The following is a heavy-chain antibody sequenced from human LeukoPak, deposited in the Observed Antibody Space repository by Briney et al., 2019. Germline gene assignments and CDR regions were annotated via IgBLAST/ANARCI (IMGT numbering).Heavy chain of an antibody. CDR1: GGSISSYY. V-gene: IGHV4-59*08. CDR3: ARAWRELLDE. CDR2: IYYSGST. D-gene: IGHD1-26*01. Sequence: SETLSLTCTVSGGSISSYYWSWIRQPPGKGLEWIGYIYYSGSTNYNPSLKSRVTISVDTSKNQFSLKLSSVTAADTAVYYCARAWRELLDEWGQGTLVTVSS. J-gene: IGHJ4*02.